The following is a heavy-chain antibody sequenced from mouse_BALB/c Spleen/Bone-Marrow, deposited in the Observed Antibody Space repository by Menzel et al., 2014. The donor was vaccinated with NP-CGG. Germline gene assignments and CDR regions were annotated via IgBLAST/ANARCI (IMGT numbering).Heavy chain of an antibody. D-gene: IGHD2-1*01. Sequence: VQLHQSGAELMKPGASLKISCKATGYTFSSYWIEWVKQRPGHGLEWIGEILPGSGRTNYNEKFKGKATFTADTSSTTAYMQLSSLTSEDSAVYYCTNTNGNAYWGQGTLVTVSA. V-gene: IGHV1-9*01. CDR1: GYTFSSYW. J-gene: IGHJ3*01. CDR2: ILPGSGRT. CDR3: TNTNGNAY.